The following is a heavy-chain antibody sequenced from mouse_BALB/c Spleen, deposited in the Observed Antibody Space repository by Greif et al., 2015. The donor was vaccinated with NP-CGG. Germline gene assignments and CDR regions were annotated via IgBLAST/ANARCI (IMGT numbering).Heavy chain of an antibody. CDR2: IDPSDSYT. CDR3: TREGIYYGYDGYAMDY. CDR1: GYTFTSYW. D-gene: IGHD2-2*01. J-gene: IGHJ4*01. V-gene: IGHV1S127*01. Sequence: QVQLQQPGAELVKPGASVKMSCKASGYTFTSYWMHWVKQRPGQGLEWIGVIDPSDSYTSYNQKFKGKATLTVDTSSSTAYMQLSNLTSEDSAVYYCTREGIYYGYDGYAMDYWGQGTSVTVSS.